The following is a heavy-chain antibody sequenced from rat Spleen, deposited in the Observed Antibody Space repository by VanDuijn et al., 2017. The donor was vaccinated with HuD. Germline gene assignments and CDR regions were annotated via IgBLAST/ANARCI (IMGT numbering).Heavy chain of an antibody. CDR3: TRDSGSYYFDY. Sequence: EVQLVESGGVLVQPGRSLKLSCAASGFTFSNFDMAWVRQAPTKGLEWVTSISPSGGSTYYRDSVKGRFTVSRDNAKSTLYLQMDSLRSEDTATYYCTRDSGSYYFDYWGQGVMVTVSS. J-gene: IGHJ2*01. CDR1: GFTFSNFD. CDR2: ISPSGGST. V-gene: IGHV5-27*01. D-gene: IGHD4-3*01.